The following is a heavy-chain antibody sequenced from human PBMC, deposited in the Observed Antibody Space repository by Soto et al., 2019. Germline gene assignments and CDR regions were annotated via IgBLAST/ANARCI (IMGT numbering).Heavy chain of an antibody. J-gene: IGHJ5*02. CDR1: CGSISNYY. D-gene: IGHD3-16*01. CDR2: MYYNGNI. CDR3: ASGGNWFDP. Sequence: SETLSLTCNVSCGSISNYYWTWVRQSPEKGLEWIGYMYYNGNINYNPSLKSRVTISIDTSKNQFSLTLKSVTAADTAVYYCASGGNWFDPWGQGVLVTVSS. V-gene: IGHV4-59*01.